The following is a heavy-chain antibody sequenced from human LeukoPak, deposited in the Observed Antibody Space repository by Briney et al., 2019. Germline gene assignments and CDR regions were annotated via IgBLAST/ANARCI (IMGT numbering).Heavy chain of an antibody. Sequence: PGGSLRLSCAASGFTFSRYSMNWVRQAPGKGLEWVSSISSSSSYIYYADSVKGRFTISRDNAKNSLYLQMNSLRAEDTAVYYCARVAGGGSGSYYVDYWGQGTLVTVSS. D-gene: IGHD1-26*01. CDR1: GFTFSRYS. V-gene: IGHV3-21*01. J-gene: IGHJ4*02. CDR2: ISSSSSYI. CDR3: ARVAGGGSGSYYVDY.